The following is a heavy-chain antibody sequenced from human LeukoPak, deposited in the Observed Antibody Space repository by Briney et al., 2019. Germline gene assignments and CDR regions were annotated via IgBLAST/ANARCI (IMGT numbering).Heavy chain of an antibody. D-gene: IGHD6-6*01. CDR1: GFSHSTNGMC. Sequence: SGPTLVNPTQTLTLTCTFSGFSHSTNGMCVSWIRQPPGKALEWLARIDWDDDKYYSTSLKTRLTVSKDTSKNQVVLTMTNMDPVDTATYYCARLRYSSSSNNWLDPWGQGTLVTVSS. CDR3: ARLRYSSSSNNWLDP. CDR2: IDWDDDK. J-gene: IGHJ5*02. V-gene: IGHV2-70*11.